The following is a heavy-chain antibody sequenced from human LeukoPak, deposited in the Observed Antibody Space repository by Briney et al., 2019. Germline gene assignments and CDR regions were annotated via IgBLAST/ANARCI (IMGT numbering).Heavy chain of an antibody. D-gene: IGHD6-19*01. CDR1: GFTFSSYG. CDR3: AKDEFDLFGHTAVAGTLNY. CDR2: ISYDGSNK. J-gene: IGHJ4*02. V-gene: IGHV3-30*18. Sequence: GRSLRLSCAASGFTFSSYGMLWVRQAPGKGLEWVAVISYDGSNKYYADSVKGRFTISRDNSKNTLYLQMNSLRAEDTAVYYCAKDEFDLFGHTAVAGTLNYWGQGTLVTVSS.